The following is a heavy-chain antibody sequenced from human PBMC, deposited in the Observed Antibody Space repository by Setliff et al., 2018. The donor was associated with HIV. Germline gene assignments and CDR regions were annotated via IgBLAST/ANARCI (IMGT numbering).Heavy chain of an antibody. CDR1: GYTFTNNG. Sequence: ASVKVSCKASGYTFTNNGINWVRQAPGQGLEWMGWISGDNGNTKYAQKLQGRVTMTTDTSTSTVYMELSRLRSEDTAVYYCARCGAGEWHLYMDVWGKGTAVTVSS. J-gene: IGHJ6*03. D-gene: IGHD3-16*01. V-gene: IGHV1-18*01. CDR2: ISGDNGNT. CDR3: ARCGAGEWHLYMDV.